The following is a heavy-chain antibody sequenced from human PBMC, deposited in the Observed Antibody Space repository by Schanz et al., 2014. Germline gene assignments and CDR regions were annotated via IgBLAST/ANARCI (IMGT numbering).Heavy chain of an antibody. CDR2: IYSSGST. CDR3: ARAQGVIRLYYGVDV. D-gene: IGHD3-10*01. CDR1: GFTVSNSY. J-gene: IGHJ6*02. Sequence: DVQLVDSGGGLVQPGGSLRLSCAASGFTVSNSYIHWVRQAPGKGLEWVSTIYSSGSTYYADSVRGRFTISRDNSMNTVYLQMNSLRSDDAAVYYCARAQGVIRLYYGVDVWGLGTLVTVSS. V-gene: IGHV3-53*04.